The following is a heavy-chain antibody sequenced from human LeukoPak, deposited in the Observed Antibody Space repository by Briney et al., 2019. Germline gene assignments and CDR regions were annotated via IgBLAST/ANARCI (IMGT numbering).Heavy chain of an antibody. D-gene: IGHD4-17*01. Sequence: SETLSLTCAVYGGSFSGYYWSWIRQPPGKGLEWIGEINHSGSTNYNPSLKSRVTISVDTSKNQFSLKLSSVTAADTAVYYCAGGLRDYVVLDYWGQGTLVTVSS. CDR1: GGSFSGYY. CDR2: INHSGST. CDR3: AGGLRDYVVLDY. V-gene: IGHV4-34*01. J-gene: IGHJ4*02.